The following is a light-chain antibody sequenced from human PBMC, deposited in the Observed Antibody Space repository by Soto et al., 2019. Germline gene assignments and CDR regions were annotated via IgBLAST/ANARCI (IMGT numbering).Light chain of an antibody. CDR2: KAS. CDR1: QTISSW. Sequence: DSQMTQSPSTLSGSVGCRITITCRASQTISSWLAWYQQKTGKAPKLLIYKASTLKSGVPSRFSGSGYGTEFTLTISSLQTDDFATYYCQHYNSYSEAFGQGTKVDIK. CDR3: QHYNSYSEA. V-gene: IGKV1-5*03. J-gene: IGKJ1*01.